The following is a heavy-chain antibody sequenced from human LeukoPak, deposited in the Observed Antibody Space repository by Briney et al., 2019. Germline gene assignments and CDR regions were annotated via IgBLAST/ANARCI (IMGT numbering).Heavy chain of an antibody. Sequence: GASVTVSFKASGGTFSSYAISWVRQAPGQGREWMGGIIPIFGTANYAQKFQGRVTITTDESTSTAYMELSSLRSEDTAVYYCARGDLNYYDSSGYYYHYYYYMDVWGKGTTVTVSS. CDR2: IIPIFGTA. V-gene: IGHV1-69*05. J-gene: IGHJ6*03. D-gene: IGHD3-22*01. CDR1: GGTFSSYA. CDR3: ARGDLNYYDSSGYYYHYYYYMDV.